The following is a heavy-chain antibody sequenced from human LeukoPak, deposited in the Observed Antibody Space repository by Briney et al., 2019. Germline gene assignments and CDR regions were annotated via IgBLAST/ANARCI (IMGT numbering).Heavy chain of an antibody. V-gene: IGHV4-4*02. CDR2: INHSGST. D-gene: IGHD6-6*01. CDR3: ARGPSGQLAGKYFQH. CDR1: GGSISSNNW. J-gene: IGHJ1*01. Sequence: SGTLSLTCAVSGGSISSNNWWSWVRQPPGKGLEWIGEINHSGSTNYNPSLKSRVTISVDTSKNQFSLKLSSVTAADTAVYYCARGPSGQLAGKYFQHWGQGTLVIVSS.